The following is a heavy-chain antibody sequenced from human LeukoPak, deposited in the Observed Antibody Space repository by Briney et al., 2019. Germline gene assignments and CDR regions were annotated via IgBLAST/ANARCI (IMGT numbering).Heavy chain of an antibody. Sequence: ASVKVSCKASGYTFTSYGISWVRQAPGQGLEWMGWISAYNGNTNYAQKLQGRVTMTIDTSTSTAYMELRSLRYDDTAVYYCARAVNIAAAGNWFDPWGQGTLVTVSS. CDR1: GYTFTSYG. CDR2: ISAYNGNT. D-gene: IGHD6-13*01. CDR3: ARAVNIAAAGNWFDP. V-gene: IGHV1-18*01. J-gene: IGHJ5*02.